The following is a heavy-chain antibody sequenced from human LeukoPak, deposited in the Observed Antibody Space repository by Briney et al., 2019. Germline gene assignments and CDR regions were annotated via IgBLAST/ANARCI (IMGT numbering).Heavy chain of an antibody. CDR3: EGTATGQPEY. J-gene: IGHJ4*02. V-gene: IGHV3-74*01. D-gene: IGHD3-9*01. CDR2: IDSDGTNR. CDR1: GFTLSRYW. Sequence: GGSLRLSCAASGFTLSRYWTHWVRQAPGKGLVWVSRIDSDGTNRDYADSVKGRFTISRDNAKNTVYLQMNSLRDEDTAVYYCEGTATGQPEYWGQGSLVTVSS.